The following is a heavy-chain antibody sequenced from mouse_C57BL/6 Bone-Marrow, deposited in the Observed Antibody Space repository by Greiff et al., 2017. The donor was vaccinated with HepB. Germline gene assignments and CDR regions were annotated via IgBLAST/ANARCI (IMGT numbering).Heavy chain of an antibody. V-gene: IGHV1-72*01. J-gene: IGHJ2*01. CDR1: GYTFTSYW. CDR2: IDPNSGGT. Sequence: VQLQQPGAELVKPGASVKLSCKASGYTFTSYWMHWVKQRPGRGLEWIGRIDPNSGGTKYNEKFKSKATLTVDKPSSTAYMQLSSLTSEDSAVYDCAREHGLLWDYFDYWGQGTTLTVSS. D-gene: IGHD2-1*01. CDR3: AREHGLLWDYFDY.